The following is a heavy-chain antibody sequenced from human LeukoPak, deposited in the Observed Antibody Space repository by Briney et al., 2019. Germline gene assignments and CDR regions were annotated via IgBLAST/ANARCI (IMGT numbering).Heavy chain of an antibody. CDR2: MYYRGTT. CDR1: GGSTSSSSYH. V-gene: IGHV4-39*02. J-gene: IGHJ4*02. CDR3: AREYSRSVVAGSRPDL. D-gene: IGHD2-21*01. Sequence: SETLALTCSVSGGSTSSSSYHWGWSRQSPGKGLEWIGSMYYRGTTYENSSLKSRLTLSIETSNNQFSLKLTSVTAADTAVYYCAREYSRSVVAGSRPDLWGQGLLVTVSS.